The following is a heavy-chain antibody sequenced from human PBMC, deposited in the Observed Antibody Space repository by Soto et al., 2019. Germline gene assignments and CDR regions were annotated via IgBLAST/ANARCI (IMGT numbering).Heavy chain of an antibody. Sequence: WGPLRLPSRAVEFNFISHAMRRVRKKPGKGLEWVAVISYDGSNKYYADSVKGRFTISRDNSKNTLYLQMNRLRAEDTAVYYCSREGGGSGSNTHYNWFDPWGQGTLVNVSS. V-gene: IGHV3-30-3*01. CDR2: ISYDGSNK. D-gene: IGHD3-10*01. CDR3: SREGGGSGSNTHYNWFDP. CDR1: EFNFISHA. J-gene: IGHJ5*02.